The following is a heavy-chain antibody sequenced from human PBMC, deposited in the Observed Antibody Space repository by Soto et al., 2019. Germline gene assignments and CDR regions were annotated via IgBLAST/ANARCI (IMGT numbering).Heavy chain of an antibody. D-gene: IGHD1-26*01. CDR2: FDPEDGET. J-gene: IGHJ2*01. CDR1: GYTLTELS. Sequence: ASVKVSCKVSGYTLTELSMHWVRQAPGKGLEWMGGFDPEDGETIYAQKFQGRVTMTEDTSTDTAYMELSSLRSEDTAVYYCATVSPRSWYFDLWGRGTLVTVYS. V-gene: IGHV1-24*01. CDR3: ATVSPRSWYFDL.